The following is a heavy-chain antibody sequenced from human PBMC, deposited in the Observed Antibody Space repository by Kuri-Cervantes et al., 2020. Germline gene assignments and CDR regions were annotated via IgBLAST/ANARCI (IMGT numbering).Heavy chain of an antibody. J-gene: IGHJ4*02. CDR2: IFSKDEK. CDR1: GFSLSNARMG. CDR3: ARILGYSYGYFY. D-gene: IGHD5-18*01. Sequence: SGPTLVQPTETLTLTCTVSGFSLSNARMGVSWIRQPPGKALEWLAHIFSKDEKSYSTSLKSRLTISKDTSKSQVVLTMTNMDPVDTATYYCARILGYSYGYFYWGQGTLVTVSS. V-gene: IGHV2-26*01.